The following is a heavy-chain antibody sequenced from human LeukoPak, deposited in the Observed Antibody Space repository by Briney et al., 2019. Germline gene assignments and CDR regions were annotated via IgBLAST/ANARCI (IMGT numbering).Heavy chain of an antibody. Sequence: PGGSLRLSCAASGFTFSSYAMNWVRQAPGKGLEWVSTIRMTGGSTYYADSVKGRFTISRDNSKNTLHLQMNSLRAEDTAVYYCAKGGGITRPYFDYWGQGTLVTVSS. J-gene: IGHJ4*02. D-gene: IGHD3-16*01. CDR3: AKGGGITRPYFDY. CDR2: IRMTGGST. V-gene: IGHV3-23*01. CDR1: GFTFSSYA.